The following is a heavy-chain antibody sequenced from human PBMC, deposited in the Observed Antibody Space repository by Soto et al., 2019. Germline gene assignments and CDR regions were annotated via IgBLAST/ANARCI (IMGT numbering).Heavy chain of an antibody. V-gene: IGHV4-30-4*01. Sequence: ASETLSLTCTVSGGSISSGDYYWSWIRQPPGKGLEWIGYIYYSGSTYYNPSLKSRVTISVDTSKNQFSLKLSSVTAADTAVYYCARERGAAAAGPFDPWGQGTLVTVSS. CDR1: GGSISSGDYY. CDR3: ARERGAAAAGPFDP. D-gene: IGHD6-13*01. CDR2: IYYSGST. J-gene: IGHJ5*02.